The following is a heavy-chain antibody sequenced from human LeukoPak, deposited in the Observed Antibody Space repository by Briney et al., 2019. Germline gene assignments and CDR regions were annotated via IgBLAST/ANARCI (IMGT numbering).Heavy chain of an antibody. Sequence: GGSLRLSCSASGFTFSSYAMHWVRQAPGKGLEWVAVISYDGSNKYFADSVRGRFTISRDNSKNTLYLQMNGLRAEDTAVYYCAKDGCRITSCHVLVDPWGQGTLVTVSS. CDR3: AKDGCRITSCHVLVDP. J-gene: IGHJ5*02. CDR2: ISYDGSNK. D-gene: IGHD2-2*01. CDR1: GFTFSSYA. V-gene: IGHV3-30*18.